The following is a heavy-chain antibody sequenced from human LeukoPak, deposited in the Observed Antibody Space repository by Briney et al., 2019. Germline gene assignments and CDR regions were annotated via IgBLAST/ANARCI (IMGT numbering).Heavy chain of an antibody. J-gene: IGHJ4*02. CDR1: GYTFTSYG. Sequence: GASVKVSCKASGYTFTSYGISWVRQAPGQGLEWMGWISAYNGDTNYAQKLQGRVTMTTDTSTSTAYMELRSLRSDDTAVYYCARVYSSGWDHYFDYWGQGTLVTVSS. CDR2: ISAYNGDT. D-gene: IGHD6-19*01. CDR3: ARVYSSGWDHYFDY. V-gene: IGHV1-18*01.